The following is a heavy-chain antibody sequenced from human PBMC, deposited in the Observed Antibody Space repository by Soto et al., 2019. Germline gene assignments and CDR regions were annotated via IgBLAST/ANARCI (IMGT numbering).Heavy chain of an antibody. Sequence: GASVKVSCKASGYTFTSYGISWVRQAPGQGLEWMGWISAYNGNTNYAQKLQGRVTMTTDTSTSTAYMELRSLRSDDTAVYYCARAPQYNWNYIYGSGYFDYWGQGTLVTVSS. J-gene: IGHJ4*02. D-gene: IGHD1-7*01. CDR1: GYTFTSYG. CDR2: ISAYNGNT. CDR3: ARAPQYNWNYIYGSGYFDY. V-gene: IGHV1-18*01.